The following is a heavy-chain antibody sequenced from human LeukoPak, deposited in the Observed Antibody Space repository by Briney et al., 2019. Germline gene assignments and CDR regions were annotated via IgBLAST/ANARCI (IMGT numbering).Heavy chain of an antibody. CDR3: AITGESSNWFLYFDY. J-gene: IGHJ4*02. D-gene: IGHD3-16*01. CDR1: GFTVSSNY. CDR2: IYSGGST. V-gene: IGHV3-66*01. Sequence: PGGSLRLSCAASGFTVSSNYMSWVRQAPGKGLEWVSVIYSGGSTYYADSVKGRFTISRDNSKNTLYLQMNSLRAEDTAVYYCAITGESSNWFLYFDYWGQGTLVTVPS.